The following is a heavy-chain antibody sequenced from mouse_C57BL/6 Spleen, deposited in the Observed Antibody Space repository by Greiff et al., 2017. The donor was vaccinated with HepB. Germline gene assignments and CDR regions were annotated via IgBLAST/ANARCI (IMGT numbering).Heavy chain of an antibody. Sequence: VQLQQSGAELVRPGASVKLSCTASGFNIKDDYMHWVKQRPEQGLEWIGWIVPENGDTEYASKFQGKATITADTSSNTAYLQLSSLTSEDTAVYYCTTDLYYGSSAWFAYWGQGTLVTVSA. V-gene: IGHV14-4*01. D-gene: IGHD1-1*01. CDR3: TTDLYYGSSAWFAY. CDR1: GFNIKDDY. CDR2: IVPENGDT. J-gene: IGHJ3*01.